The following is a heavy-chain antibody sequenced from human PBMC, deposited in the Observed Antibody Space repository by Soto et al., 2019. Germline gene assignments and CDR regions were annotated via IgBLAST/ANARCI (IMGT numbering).Heavy chain of an antibody. V-gene: IGHV3-23*04. J-gene: IGHJ1*01. CDR1: GGTFSSYA. CDR3: AKNSGGYFDEYFQH. Sequence: VQLVQSGAEVKKPGSSVKVSCKASGGTFSSYAMSWVRQAPGKGLEWVSAISGSGGSTYYADSVKGRFTISRDNSKNTLYLQMNSLRAEDTAVYYCAKNSGGYFDEYFQHWGQGTLVTVSS. CDR2: ISGSGGST. D-gene: IGHD2-15*01.